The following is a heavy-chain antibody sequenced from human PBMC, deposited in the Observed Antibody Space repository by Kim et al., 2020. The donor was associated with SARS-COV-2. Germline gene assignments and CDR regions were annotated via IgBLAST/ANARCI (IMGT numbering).Heavy chain of an antibody. CDR2: IYSGGST. J-gene: IGHJ6*02. CDR3: AREHIVVVTASPWTGAYYYYYGMDV. Sequence: GGSLRLSCAASGFTVSSNYMSWVRQAPGKGLEWVSVIYSGGSTYYADSVKGRFTISRHNSKNTLYLQMNSLRAEDTAVYYCAREHIVVVTASPWTGAYYYYYGMDVWGQGTTVTVSS. D-gene: IGHD2-21*02. CDR1: GFTVSSNY. V-gene: IGHV3-53*04.